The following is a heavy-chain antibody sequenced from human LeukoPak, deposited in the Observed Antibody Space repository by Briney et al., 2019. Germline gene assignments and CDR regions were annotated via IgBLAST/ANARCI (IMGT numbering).Heavy chain of an antibody. Sequence: SETLSLTCAVYGGSFSGYYWSWIRQPPGKGLEWIGEINHSGSTNYNPSLKSRVTISVDTSKNQFSLKLSSVTAADTAVYFCARATYYDYWSGMGAFDIWGQGTVVTASS. CDR3: ARATYYDYWSGMGAFDI. J-gene: IGHJ3*02. CDR2: INHSGST. D-gene: IGHD3-3*01. CDR1: GGSFSGYY. V-gene: IGHV4-34*01.